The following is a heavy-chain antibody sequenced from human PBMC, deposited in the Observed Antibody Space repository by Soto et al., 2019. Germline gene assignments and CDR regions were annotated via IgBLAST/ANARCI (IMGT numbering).Heavy chain of an antibody. D-gene: IGHD3-10*02. Sequence: QVQLQESGPGLVKPSETLSLTCTVSGGSISSYYWSWIRQPPGKGLEWIGYIYYSGSTNYNPSLKSRVTISVDTSKNQFSLKLSSVTAADTAVYYCARDQRDVRTDLFGLDSGGRFWFDPWGQGTLVTVSS. CDR2: IYYSGST. CDR3: ARDQRDVRTDLFGLDSGGRFWFDP. CDR1: GGSISSYY. J-gene: IGHJ5*02. V-gene: IGHV4-59*01.